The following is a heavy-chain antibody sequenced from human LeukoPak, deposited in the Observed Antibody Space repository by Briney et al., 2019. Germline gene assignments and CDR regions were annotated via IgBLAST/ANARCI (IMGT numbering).Heavy chain of an antibody. CDR3: ARDNDYGDYAGVPFDY. D-gene: IGHD4-17*01. CDR2: IIPIFGIV. V-gene: IGHV1-69*04. CDR1: GGTFSSYA. Sequence: RASVKVSCKASGGTFSSYAISWVRQAPGQGLEWMGRIIPIFGIVNYAQKFQGRVTITADKSTSTAYMELSSLRSEDTAVYYCARDNDYGDYAGVPFDYWGQGTLVTVSS. J-gene: IGHJ4*02.